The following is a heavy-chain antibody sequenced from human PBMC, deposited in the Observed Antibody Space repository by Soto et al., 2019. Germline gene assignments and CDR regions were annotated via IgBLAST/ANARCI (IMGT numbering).Heavy chain of an antibody. Sequence: QVQLVQSGAEVKKPGASVKVSCKASGYTFTSYGISWVRQAPGQGLEWMGWISAYNGNTNYAQKLQGRVTMTTDTSTSTAYMELRSLRSDDTAVYYCARDSSSSCFQAFYPPENNWFDPWCQGTLVTVSS. V-gene: IGHV1-18*04. CDR1: GYTFTSYG. CDR2: ISAYNGNT. CDR3: ARDSSSSCFQAFYPPENNWFDP. J-gene: IGHJ5*02. D-gene: IGHD6-6*01.